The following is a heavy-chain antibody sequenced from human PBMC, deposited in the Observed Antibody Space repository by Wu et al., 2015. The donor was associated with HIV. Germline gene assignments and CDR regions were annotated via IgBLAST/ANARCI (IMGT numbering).Heavy chain of an antibody. J-gene: IGHJ6*02. CDR1: GGTFSSYA. Sequence: QVQLVQSGAEVKKPGSSVKVSCKASGGTFSSYAISWVRQAPGQGLEWMGRIIPIFGTANYAQKFQGRVTITADESTSTAYMELSSLRSEDTAVYYCARTVSRTPNYYYYYGMDVWGQGTTGHRLL. D-gene: IGHD2-15*01. V-gene: IGHV1-69*13. CDR3: ARTVSRTPNYYYYYGMDV. CDR2: IIPIFGTA.